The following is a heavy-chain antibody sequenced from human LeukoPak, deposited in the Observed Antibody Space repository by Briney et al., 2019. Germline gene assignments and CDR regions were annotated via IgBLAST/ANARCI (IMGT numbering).Heavy chain of an antibody. Sequence: GASVKVSCKASGYTFTSYGISWVRQAPGQRLEWMGWINAGNGNTKYSQKFQGRVTITRDTSTSTAYMELSSLRSEDTAVYYCARVSWELSPWFDPWGQGTLVTVSS. D-gene: IGHD1-26*01. CDR3: ARVSWELSPWFDP. CDR1: GYTFTSYG. CDR2: INAGNGNT. V-gene: IGHV1-3*01. J-gene: IGHJ5*02.